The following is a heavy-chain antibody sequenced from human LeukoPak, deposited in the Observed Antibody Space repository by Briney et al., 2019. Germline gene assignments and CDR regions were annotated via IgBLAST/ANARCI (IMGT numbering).Heavy chain of an antibody. V-gene: IGHV3-64D*06. J-gene: IGHJ4*02. CDR1: GFTFSSYA. CDR2: ISSNGGST. D-gene: IGHD5-18*01. Sequence: QTGGTLRLSCSASGFTFSSYAMHWLRQAPGKGLQYVSAISSNGGSTYYADSVKGRFTISRDNSKNTLYLQMSSLRAEDTAVYYCVKSVFGYSYGYGDYWGQGTLVTVSS. CDR3: VKSVFGYSYGYGDY.